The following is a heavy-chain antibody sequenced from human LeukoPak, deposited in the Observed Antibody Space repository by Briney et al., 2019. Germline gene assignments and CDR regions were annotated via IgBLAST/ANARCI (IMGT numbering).Heavy chain of an antibody. J-gene: IGHJ4*02. Sequence: TGGSLRLSCTASGFTFDNFVMNWVRQAPGKGLEWVSGVTGDSSSTYYAVTMKGRFSISRDNSKNTLYLRLKNLRADYTAVYYCAKESCGGDCFKGSDYLGQGTLVTVSS. D-gene: IGHD2-21*02. V-gene: IGHV3-23*01. CDR1: GFTFDNFV. CDR3: AKESCGGDCFKGSDY. CDR2: VTGDSSST.